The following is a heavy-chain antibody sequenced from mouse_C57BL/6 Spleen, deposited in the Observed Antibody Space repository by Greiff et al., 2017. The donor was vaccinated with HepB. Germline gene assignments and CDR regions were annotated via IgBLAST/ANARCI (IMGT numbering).Heavy chain of an antibody. J-gene: IGHJ1*03. V-gene: IGHV1-61*01. D-gene: IGHD1-1*01. CDR2: IYPSDSET. CDR1: GYTFTSYW. Sequence: VQLQQSGAELVRPGSSVKLSCKASGYTFTSYWMDWVKQRPGQGLEWIGNIYPSDSETHYNQKFKDKATLTVDKSSSTAYMQLSSLTSEDSAVYYCARLRDYYGSSYGYFDVWGTGTTVTVSS. CDR3: ARLRDYYGSSYGYFDV.